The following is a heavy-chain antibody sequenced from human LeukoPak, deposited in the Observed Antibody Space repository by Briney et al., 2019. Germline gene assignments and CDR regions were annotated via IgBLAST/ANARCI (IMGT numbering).Heavy chain of an antibody. CDR1: GYTFHSYD. Sequence: ASVKVSCKASGYTFHSYDINWVRQPPGQGLEWVGWTNHNSGNTCYIQNIQGRVTITRNTYISTAYMELSSLRSEDTAVYYCARLTGTEGACDIWGQETMVTVSS. J-gene: IGHJ3*02. V-gene: IGHV1-8*03. CDR3: ARLTGTEGACDI. CDR2: TNHNSGNT. D-gene: IGHD1/OR15-1a*01.